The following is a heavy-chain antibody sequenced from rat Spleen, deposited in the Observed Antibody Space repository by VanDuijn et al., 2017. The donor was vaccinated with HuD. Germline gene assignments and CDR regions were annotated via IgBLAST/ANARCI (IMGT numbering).Heavy chain of an antibody. CDR1: GFTFSNYD. CDR3: ATEVPSYYYSSYIYDYVMDA. CDR2: ISTGGGST. Sequence: EVQLVESGGGLVQPGRSMKLSCAASGFTFSNYDMDWVRQAPTKGLEWVASISTGGGSTYYRDSVKGRFTISRDNAKSTLYLQMDSLRSEDTATYYCATEVPSYYYSSYIYDYVMDAWGQGASVTVSS. J-gene: IGHJ4*01. D-gene: IGHD1-2*01. V-gene: IGHV5-25*01.